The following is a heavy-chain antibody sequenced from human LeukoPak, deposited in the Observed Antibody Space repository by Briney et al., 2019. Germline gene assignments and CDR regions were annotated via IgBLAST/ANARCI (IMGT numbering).Heavy chain of an antibody. Sequence: GGSLRLSRAASGIRVNSNYMSWVRQAPGKGLEWVSVIYSGGSTSYTDSVKGRFTISRDNSKNTMYLQMNSLRAEDTAVYYCARITSTYFDYWGQGTLVTVSS. J-gene: IGHJ4*02. CDR1: GIRVNSNY. D-gene: IGHD3-10*01. CDR3: ARITSTYFDY. CDR2: IYSGGST. V-gene: IGHV3-53*01.